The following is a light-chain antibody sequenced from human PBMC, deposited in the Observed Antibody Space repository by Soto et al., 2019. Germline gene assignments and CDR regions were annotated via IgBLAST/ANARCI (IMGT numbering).Light chain of an antibody. CDR3: FSKISGFVYG. CDR2: DVN. J-gene: IGLJ1*01. Sequence: QSALAQPASVSGSFGKSITISCSGPNTDLGVYGYVSWYQRHPGKAPKLLIYDVNNRPSGLSDRFSGSKSGDTASLTISGLQAEDEADYFCFSKISGFVYGFGTGTKVTVL. CDR1: NTDLGVYGY. V-gene: IGLV2-14*01.